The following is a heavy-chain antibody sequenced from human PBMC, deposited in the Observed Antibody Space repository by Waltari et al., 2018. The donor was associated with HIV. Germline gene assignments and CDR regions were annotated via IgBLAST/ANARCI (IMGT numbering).Heavy chain of an antibody. V-gene: IGHV4-34*01. D-gene: IGHD6-13*01. CDR3: ARMPILGYGSYAFDS. CDR1: SESFSGNY. Sequence: QVQLKQWGAGVLKPSETLSLTCAVYSESFSGNYWSWIRQPPGKGLEWIGEVNHIGSTNYNPSLKIRVTISIDTSKKQFSLRLTSVTAADTALYYCARMPILGYGSYAFDSWGQGTLVTVSS. J-gene: IGHJ4*02. CDR2: VNHIGST.